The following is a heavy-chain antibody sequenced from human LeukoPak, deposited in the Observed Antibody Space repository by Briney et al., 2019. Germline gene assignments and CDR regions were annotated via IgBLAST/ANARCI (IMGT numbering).Heavy chain of an antibody. V-gene: IGHV1-46*01. J-gene: IGHJ4*02. CDR3: ARERYCSGGSCYWDFDY. D-gene: IGHD2-15*01. Sequence: GASVKVSCKASGYTFTNYYIHWVRQAPGQGLEWMGIINPSGGSTSYAQKFQGRVTMTRDTSMSTVYMELSSLRSEDTAVYYCARERYCSGGSCYWDFDYWGQGTPVTVSS. CDR2: INPSGGST. CDR1: GYTFTNYY.